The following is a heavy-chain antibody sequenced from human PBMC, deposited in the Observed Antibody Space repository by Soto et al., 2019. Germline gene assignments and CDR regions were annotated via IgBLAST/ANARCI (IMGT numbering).Heavy chain of an antibody. D-gene: IGHD5-18*01. CDR2: IYYSGST. V-gene: IGHV4-31*03. J-gene: IGHJ6*02. CDR3: ARDPLPYSYGLGEGYYYYGMDV. Sequence: PSETLSLTCTVSGGSISSGGYYWSWIRQHPGKGLEWIGYIYYSGSTYYNPSLKSRVTISVDTSKNQFSLKLSSVTAADTAVYYCARDPLPYSYGLGEGYYYYGMDVWSQGTTVTVSS. CDR1: GGSISSGGYY.